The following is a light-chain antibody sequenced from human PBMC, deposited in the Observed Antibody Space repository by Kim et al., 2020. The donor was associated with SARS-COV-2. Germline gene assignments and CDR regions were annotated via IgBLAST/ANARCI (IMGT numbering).Light chain of an antibody. V-gene: IGKV3-15*01. CDR2: GAA. CDR1: QNIGIN. CDR3: QQYKDFFWT. Sequence: PGQSGTLSCRASQNIGINLAWYQQKHGQSPRLLVFGAATRASGVAARFRGSGSGTEFTLTISNLQSDDSVVYYCQQYKDFFWTFGQGTKVDI. J-gene: IGKJ1*01.